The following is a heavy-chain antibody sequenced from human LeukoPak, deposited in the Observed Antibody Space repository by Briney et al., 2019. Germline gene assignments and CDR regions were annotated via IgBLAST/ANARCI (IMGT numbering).Heavy chain of an antibody. CDR1: GFTFDDYG. CDR2: INWNGGST. CDR3: ARDLSPVAGSGNFDY. J-gene: IGHJ4*02. Sequence: GGSLRLSCAASGFTFDDYGMSWVRQAPGKGLEWVSGINWNGGSTGYADSVKGRFTISRDNAKNSLYLQMNSLRAEDTALYYCARDLSPVAGSGNFDYWGQGTLVTASS. D-gene: IGHD6-19*01. V-gene: IGHV3-20*04.